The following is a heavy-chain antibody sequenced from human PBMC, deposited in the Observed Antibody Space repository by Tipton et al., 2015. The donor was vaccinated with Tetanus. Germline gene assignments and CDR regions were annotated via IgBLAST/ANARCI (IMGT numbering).Heavy chain of an antibody. D-gene: IGHD2-8*01. CDR3: ARAHCTDGVCNFDF. V-gene: IGHV5-51*01. CDR2: IHPGESTT. Sequence: QLVQSGVEVKKPGESLRISCQASGYSFSSYYIAWVRQMPGRGLEWMGFIHPGESTTTYSPSFQGRVTFSADTSINTAYLQWSSLKASDTSMFYCARAHCTDGVCNFDFWGQGALVTVAS. J-gene: IGHJ4*02. CDR1: GYSFSSYY.